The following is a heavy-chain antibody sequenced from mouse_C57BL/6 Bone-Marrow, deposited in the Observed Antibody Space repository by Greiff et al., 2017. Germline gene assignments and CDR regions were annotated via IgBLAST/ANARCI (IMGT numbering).Heavy chain of an antibody. CDR3: AREGPRGQLRLRPFDY. CDR1: GYSITSGYY. D-gene: IGHD3-2*02. J-gene: IGHJ2*01. Sequence: EVQLQESGPGLVKPSQSLSLTCSVTGYSITSGYYWNWIRQFPGNKLEWMGYISYDGSNNYNPSLKNRISITRDTSKNQFFLKLNSVTTEDTATYYCAREGPRGQLRLRPFDYWGQGTTLTVSS. CDR2: ISYDGSN. V-gene: IGHV3-6*01.